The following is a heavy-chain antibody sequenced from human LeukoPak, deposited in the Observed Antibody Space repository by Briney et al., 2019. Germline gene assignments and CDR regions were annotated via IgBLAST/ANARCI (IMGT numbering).Heavy chain of an antibody. V-gene: IGHV4-39*01. CDR2: ISYTGST. Sequence: TSETLSLTCSVSGGSISSSRYYWAWIRQPPGKGLQWIGSISYTGSTYYDPSLKSRVTISVDTSKNQFSLRLSSVTAADTAVYYCARRTTGTDADAFDIWGQGTMVTVSS. J-gene: IGHJ3*02. CDR3: ARRTTGTDADAFDI. D-gene: IGHD1-1*01. CDR1: GGSISSSRYY.